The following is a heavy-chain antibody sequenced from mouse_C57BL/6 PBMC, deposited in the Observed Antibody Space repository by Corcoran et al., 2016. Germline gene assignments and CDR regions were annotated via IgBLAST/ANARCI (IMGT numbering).Heavy chain of an antibody. J-gene: IGHJ3*01. CDR2: IYWDDDK. CDR3: ARRDDGYYGVAWFAY. Sequence: QVTLKESGPGILQSSQTLSLTCSFSGFSLSTSGMGVSWIRQPSGKGLEWLAHIYWDDDKRYKPSLKSRLTISKDTSRNQVFLKITSVDTADTATYYCARRDDGYYGVAWFAYWGQGTLVTVSA. D-gene: IGHD2-3*01. V-gene: IGHV8-12*01. CDR1: GFSLSTSGMG.